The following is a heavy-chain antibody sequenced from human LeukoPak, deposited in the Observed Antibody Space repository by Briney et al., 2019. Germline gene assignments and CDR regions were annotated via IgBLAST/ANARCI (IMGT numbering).Heavy chain of an antibody. CDR2: INTYNGNP. Sequence: GPVKVSCKASGYPFTNYAINWVRQVPGQGLEFMGWINTYNGNPTYAQAFTGWFVFSVDTSVSTAYLQISSLKTEDTAIYYCASMGSHGFDIWGQGTMVTVSS. J-gene: IGHJ3*02. CDR3: ASMGSHGFDI. D-gene: IGHD3-16*01. V-gene: IGHV7-4-1*02. CDR1: GYPFTNYA.